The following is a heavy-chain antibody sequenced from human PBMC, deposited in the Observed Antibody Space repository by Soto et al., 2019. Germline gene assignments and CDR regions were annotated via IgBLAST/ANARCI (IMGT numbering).Heavy chain of an antibody. CDR1: GGSISSHH. CDR3: ATTFGRGAFDI. CDR2: IYYSGST. J-gene: IGHJ3*02. V-gene: IGHV4-59*11. Sequence: SETLSLTCTVSGGSISSHHWNWIRQPPGKGLEWIGHIYYSGSTNYNPSLKSRVTISLDTSKNQFSLKLSSVTAADTAVYYCATTFGRGAFDIWGQGTMVTVS. D-gene: IGHD3-10*01.